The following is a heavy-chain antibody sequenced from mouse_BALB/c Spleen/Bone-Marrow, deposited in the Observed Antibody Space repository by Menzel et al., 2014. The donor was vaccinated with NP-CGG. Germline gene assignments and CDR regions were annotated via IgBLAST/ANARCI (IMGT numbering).Heavy chain of an antibody. D-gene: IGHD2-4*01. CDR1: GYAFTNYL. CDR3: ARDGDYDEGYAMDY. V-gene: IGHV1-54*01. Sequence: VQLQQSGAELVRPGTSVKVSCKASGYAFTNYLIEWVKQRPGQGLEWIGVINPGSGGTNCNEKFKGKATLIADKSSSTAYMQLSSLTSDDSAVYFCARDGDYDEGYAMDYWGQGTSVTVSS. CDR2: INPGSGGT. J-gene: IGHJ4*01.